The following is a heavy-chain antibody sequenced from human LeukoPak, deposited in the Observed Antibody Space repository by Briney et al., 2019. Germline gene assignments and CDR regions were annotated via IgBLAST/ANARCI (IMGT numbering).Heavy chain of an antibody. Sequence: GRFTISRDNAKNSLYLQMNSLRAEDTAVYYCARGPTAGAPTYNWFDPWGQGTLVTVSS. J-gene: IGHJ5*02. CDR3: ARGPTAGAPTYNWFDP. D-gene: IGHD3-10*01. V-gene: IGHV3-11*06.